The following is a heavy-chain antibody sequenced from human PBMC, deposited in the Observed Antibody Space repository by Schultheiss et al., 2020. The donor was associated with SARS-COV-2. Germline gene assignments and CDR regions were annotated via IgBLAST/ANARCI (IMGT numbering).Heavy chain of an antibody. V-gene: IGHV4-31*03. CDR2: IYYSGST. CDR1: GGSISSGGYY. CDR3: ARRTYYDFWSGYRYGMDV. Sequence: SQTLSLTCTVSGGSISSGGYYWSWIRQHPGKGLEWIGYIYYSGSTYYNPSLKSRVTISVDKSKNQFSLKLSSVTAADTAVYYCARRTYYDFWSGYRYGMDVWGQGTTVTVSS. J-gene: IGHJ6*02. D-gene: IGHD3-3*01.